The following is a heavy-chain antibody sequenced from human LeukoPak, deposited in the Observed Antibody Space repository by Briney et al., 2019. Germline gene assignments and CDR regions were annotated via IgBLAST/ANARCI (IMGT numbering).Heavy chain of an antibody. CDR2: ISHSWNS. CDR3: ARGGEYYYYYMDV. Sequence: PSETLSLTCAVSGYSISSGYFWGWIRQPPGEGLEWIGSISHSWNSYYNPSLKSRVTMSLDTSKNQFSLNLRSVTAADTAVYYCARGGEYYYYYMDVWGKGTTVTVSS. V-gene: IGHV4-38-2*01. D-gene: IGHD7-27*01. CDR1: GYSISSGYF. J-gene: IGHJ6*03.